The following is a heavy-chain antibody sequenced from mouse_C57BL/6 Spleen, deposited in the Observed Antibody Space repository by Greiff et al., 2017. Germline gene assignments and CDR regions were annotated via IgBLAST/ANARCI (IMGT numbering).Heavy chain of an antibody. CDR1: GFSLTSYG. Sequence: QVQLKESGPGLVQPSQSLSITCTVSGFSLTSYGVHWVRQSPGKGLEWLGVIWSGGSTDYNAAFISRLSISKDNSKSQVFFKMNSLQADDTAIYYWARKDDGYYHYDAMDYWGQGTSVTVSS. D-gene: IGHD2-3*01. CDR2: IWSGGST. CDR3: ARKDDGYYHYDAMDY. J-gene: IGHJ4*01. V-gene: IGHV2-2*01.